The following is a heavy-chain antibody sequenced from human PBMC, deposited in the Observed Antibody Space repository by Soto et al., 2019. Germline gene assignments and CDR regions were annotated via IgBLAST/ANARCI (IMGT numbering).Heavy chain of an antibody. Sequence: SETLSLTCAVSGVSITSTNFYSWVRQSPGKGLEWIGEIHHSGITNFNPSLKSRVILSVDKSKNQMSLKLNSVTAADTAVYYCAHSPGWYFLDYWGQGILVTVSS. V-gene: IGHV4-4*02. J-gene: IGHJ4*02. CDR3: AHSPGWYFLDY. CDR1: GVSITSTNF. CDR2: IHHSGIT. D-gene: IGHD6-13*01.